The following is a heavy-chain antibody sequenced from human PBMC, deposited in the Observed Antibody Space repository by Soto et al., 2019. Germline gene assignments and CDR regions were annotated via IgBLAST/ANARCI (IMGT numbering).Heavy chain of an antibody. Sequence: SETLSLTCTVSGGSFSLYFWSWIRPPPGKGLEWIGYIYYSGSTNYNPSLKSRVTISVDTSKNQFSLKLSSVTAADTAVYYCARGLNIVATLFDYWGQGTLVTVSS. D-gene: IGHD5-12*01. V-gene: IGHV4-59*01. CDR3: ARGLNIVATLFDY. CDR2: IYYSGST. CDR1: GGSFSLYF. J-gene: IGHJ4*02.